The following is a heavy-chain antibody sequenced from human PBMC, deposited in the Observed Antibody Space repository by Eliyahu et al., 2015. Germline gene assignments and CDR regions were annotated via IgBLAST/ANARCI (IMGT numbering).Heavy chain of an antibody. CDR2: VKGDGSGI. CDR3: ARDADTNGWSWFDP. V-gene: IGHV3-74*01. D-gene: IGHD6-19*01. Sequence: EVQLVESGGGLVQPGGSLRLSCATSGFXFSNYXMHWVRQXPGEGLVWVARVKGDGSGIVYADSVKGRFTISRDNAKSTLYLQMNSLRVEDTAVYYCARDADTNGWSWFDPWGQGTLVTVSS. J-gene: IGHJ5*02. CDR1: GFXFSNYX.